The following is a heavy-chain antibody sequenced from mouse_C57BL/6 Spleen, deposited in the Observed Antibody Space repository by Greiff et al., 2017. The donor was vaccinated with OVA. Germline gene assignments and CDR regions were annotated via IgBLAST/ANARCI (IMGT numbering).Heavy chain of an antibody. CDR2: IHPNSGST. CDR1: GYTFTSYW. Sequence: QVQLQQPGAELVKPGASVKLSCKASGYTFTSYWMHWVKQRPGQGLEWIGMIHPNSGSTNYNEKFKSKATLTVDKSSSTAYMQLSSLTSEDSAVYYCAYYYGISSGWFAYWGQGTLVTVSA. V-gene: IGHV1-64*01. CDR3: AYYYGISSGWFAY. D-gene: IGHD1-1*01. J-gene: IGHJ3*01.